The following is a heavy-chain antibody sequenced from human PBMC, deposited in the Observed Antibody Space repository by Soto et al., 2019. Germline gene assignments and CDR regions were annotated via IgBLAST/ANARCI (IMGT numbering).Heavy chain of an antibody. J-gene: IGHJ4*02. CDR2: INHSGST. V-gene: IGHV4-34*01. CDR1: GGSFSGYY. D-gene: IGHD5-18*01. CDR3: ARGGYSYGYSGLFFDY. Sequence: SETLSLTCAVYGGSFSGYYWSWIRQPPGKGLEWIGEINHSGSTNYNPSLKSRVTISVDTSKNQFSLKLSSVTAADTAVYYCARGGYSYGYSGLFFDYWGQGTLVTVSS.